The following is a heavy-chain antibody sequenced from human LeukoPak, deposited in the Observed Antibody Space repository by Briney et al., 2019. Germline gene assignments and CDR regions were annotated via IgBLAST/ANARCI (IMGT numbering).Heavy chain of an antibody. Sequence: GESLKISCKGSGYSFTSYWIGWVRQMPGKGLEWMGIIYPGDSDTRYSPSFQGQVTISADKSISTAYLQWSSLKASDTAMYYCARHGSGSYYNEAYYYGMDVWGQGTTVTVSS. CDR1: GYSFTSYW. V-gene: IGHV5-51*01. CDR2: IYPGDSDT. D-gene: IGHD3-10*01. CDR3: ARHGSGSYYNEAYYYGMDV. J-gene: IGHJ6*02.